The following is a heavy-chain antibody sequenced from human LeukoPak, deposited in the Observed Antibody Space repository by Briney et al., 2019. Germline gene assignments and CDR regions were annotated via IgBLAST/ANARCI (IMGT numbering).Heavy chain of an antibody. D-gene: IGHD3-10*01. CDR2: ISAYNGNT. J-gene: IGHJ6*02. CDR3: ASGGFDYYGSGSYLYYYYYYGMDV. CDR1: GYTFTSYG. V-gene: IGHV1-18*01. Sequence: ASVKVSCKASGYTFTSYGISWVRQAPGQGLEWMGWISAYNGNTNYAQKLQGRVTMTTDTSTSTAYMELRSLRSDDTAVYYCASGGFDYYGSGSYLYYYYYYGMDVWGQGTTVTVSS.